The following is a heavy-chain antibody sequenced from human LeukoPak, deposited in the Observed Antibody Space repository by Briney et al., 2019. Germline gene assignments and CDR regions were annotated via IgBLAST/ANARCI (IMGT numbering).Heavy chain of an antibody. J-gene: IGHJ4*02. CDR2: IYYSGST. V-gene: IGHV4-39*01. D-gene: IGHD3-10*01. CDR3: ARFDGSGSSYFDY. CDR1: GGSISSSSYY. Sequence: PSETLSLTCTVSGGSISSSSYYWGWIRQPPGKGLEWIGSIYYSGSTYYNPSLKSRVTISVDTSKNQFSLKLSSVTAADTAVYYCARFDGSGSSYFDYWGQGTLVIVSS.